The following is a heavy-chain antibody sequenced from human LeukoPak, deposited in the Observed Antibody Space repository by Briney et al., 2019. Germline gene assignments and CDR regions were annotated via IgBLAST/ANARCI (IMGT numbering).Heavy chain of an antibody. CDR1: GFTFSDYY. D-gene: IGHD6-13*01. Sequence: GSLRLSCAASGFTFSDYYMSWIRQPPGKGLEWIGSFFYSGTTYYNPSLKSRVTISVDTSKNQFSLKLNSVTAADTAVYYCARLTAAGTVCVYWGQGTLVTVSS. V-gene: IGHV4-39*01. CDR3: ARLTAAGTVCVY. CDR2: FFYSGTT. J-gene: IGHJ4*02.